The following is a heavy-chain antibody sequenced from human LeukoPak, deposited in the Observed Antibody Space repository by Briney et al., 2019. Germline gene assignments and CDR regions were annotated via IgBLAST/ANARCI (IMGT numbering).Heavy chain of an antibody. CDR1: GGSISSSSYY. CDR3: ARASRRYSSSLY. CDR2: IYYSGST. Sequence: SETLSLTCTVSGGSISSSSYYWGWIRRPPGKGLEWIGSIYYSGSTYYNPSLKSRVTISVDTSKNQFSLKLSSVTAADTAVYYCARASRRYSSSLYWGQGTLVTVSS. D-gene: IGHD6-6*01. J-gene: IGHJ4*02. V-gene: IGHV4-39*07.